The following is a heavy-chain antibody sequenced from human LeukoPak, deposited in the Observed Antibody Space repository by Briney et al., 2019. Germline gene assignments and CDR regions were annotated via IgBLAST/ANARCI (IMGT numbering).Heavy chain of an antibody. CDR3: ASPYSSSWYIAFDI. Sequence: SETLSLTCTVSGGSISSSSYYWGWIRQPPGKGLEWIGSIYYSGSTYYNPSLKSRVTISVDTSKNQFSLKLSSVTAADTAVYYCASPYSSSWYIAFDIWGQGTMVTVSS. J-gene: IGHJ3*02. V-gene: IGHV4-39*01. CDR1: GGSISSSSYY. CDR2: IYYSGST. D-gene: IGHD6-13*01.